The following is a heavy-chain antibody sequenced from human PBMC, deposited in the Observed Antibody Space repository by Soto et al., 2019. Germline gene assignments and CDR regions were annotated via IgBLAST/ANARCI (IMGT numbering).Heavy chain of an antibody. D-gene: IGHD3-3*01. J-gene: IGHJ5*02. CDR1: GGSISSGGYS. V-gene: IGHV4-30-2*01. Sequence: ASETLSLTCAVSGGSISSGGYSWSWIRQPPGKGLEWIGYIYHSGSTHYNPSLKSRVTISVDRSKNQFSLKLSSVTAADTAVYYCARSNDFWSGYYSGWFDPWGQGTLVTVSS. CDR3: ARSNDFWSGYYSGWFDP. CDR2: IYHSGST.